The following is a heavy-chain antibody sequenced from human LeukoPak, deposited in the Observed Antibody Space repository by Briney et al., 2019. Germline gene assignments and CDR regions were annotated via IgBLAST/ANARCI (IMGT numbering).Heavy chain of an antibody. D-gene: IGHD6-19*01. CDR1: GDSINDYY. CDR2: IYYSGST. CDR3: ARHDEGSGWYGSFDY. Sequence: SETLSLTCTASGDSINDYYWSWIRQPPGKGLEWIGYIYYSGSTNYNPSLKSRVTILVDTSKNQFSLKLSSVTAADTAVYYCARHDEGSGWYGSFDYWGQGTLVTVSS. J-gene: IGHJ4*02. V-gene: IGHV4-59*08.